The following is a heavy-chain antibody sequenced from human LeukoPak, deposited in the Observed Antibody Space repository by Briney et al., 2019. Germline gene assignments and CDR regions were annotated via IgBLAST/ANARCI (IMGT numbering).Heavy chain of an antibody. V-gene: IGHV3-30*04. Sequence: GGSLRLSCAASEFTFRRNSIHWVRQAPGKGLEWLGVMSRDGSKTYYADSVKGRFTISRDNSKNTLYLQMNSLRAEDTAVYYCAKDQTAMIEYYFDYWGQGTLVTVSS. CDR3: AKDQTAMIEYYFDY. J-gene: IGHJ4*02. CDR1: EFTFRRNS. CDR2: MSRDGSKT. D-gene: IGHD5-18*01.